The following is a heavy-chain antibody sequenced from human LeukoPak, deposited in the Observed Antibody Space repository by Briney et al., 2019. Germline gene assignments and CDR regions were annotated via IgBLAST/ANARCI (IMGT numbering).Heavy chain of an antibody. Sequence: SETLSLTCAVYGGSFSGYYWSWIRQPPGKGLEWIGEINHSGSTNYNPSLKSRVTILVDTYKNQYSLMLSSVTAASTAVYYCSREAIFGVVISGWFDPWGHGALVTASS. CDR2: INHSGST. J-gene: IGHJ5*02. V-gene: IGHV4-34*01. D-gene: IGHD3-3*01. CDR3: SREAIFGVVISGWFDP. CDR1: GGSFSGYY.